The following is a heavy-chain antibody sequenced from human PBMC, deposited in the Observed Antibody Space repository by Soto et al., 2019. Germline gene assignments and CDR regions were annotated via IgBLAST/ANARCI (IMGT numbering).Heavy chain of an antibody. CDR2: ISSSGSTI. D-gene: IGHD2-21*02. CDR1: GFTFSSYE. Sequence: QPGGSLRLSCAASGFTFSSYEMNWVRQAPGKGLEWVSYISSSGSTIYYADSVKGRFTISRDNAKNSLYLQMNSLRAEDTAVYYCPRERLRSIDYWGQGTLVTVSS. CDR3: PRERLRSIDY. J-gene: IGHJ4*02. V-gene: IGHV3-48*03.